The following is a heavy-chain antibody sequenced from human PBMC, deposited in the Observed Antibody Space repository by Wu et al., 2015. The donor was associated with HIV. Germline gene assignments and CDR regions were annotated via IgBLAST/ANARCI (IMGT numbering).Heavy chain of an antibody. V-gene: IGHV1-69*12. CDR3: ARRPSRGPTEMDV. CDR2: IIPLFDTA. CDR1: GGTFSSFA. J-gene: IGHJ6*02. Sequence: QVHLVQSGAEVKKPGSSVKVSCKASGGTFSSFALSWVRQAPGQGLEWVGGIIPLFDTAISAHKFHDRVTITADESTSTGYMEMRSLTYEDTAMYYCARRPSRGPTEMDVWGQGTTVTVSS. D-gene: IGHD4-17*01.